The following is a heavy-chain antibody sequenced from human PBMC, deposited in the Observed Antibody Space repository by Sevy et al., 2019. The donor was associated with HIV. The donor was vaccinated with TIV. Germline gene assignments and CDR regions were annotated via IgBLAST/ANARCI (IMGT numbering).Heavy chain of an antibody. CDR3: AKDRGWKTFDY. Sequence: GGSLRLSCAASGFGFSGTWMNWVRQAPGKGLEWVAIISPEGSRIDYADSVKGRLIISRDNANSSVSLQMNSLRVEDMGVYYCAKDRGWKTFDYGGQGALVTVSS. CDR2: ISPEGSRI. D-gene: IGHD3-10*01. CDR1: GFGFSGTW. J-gene: IGHJ4*02. V-gene: IGHV3-7*04.